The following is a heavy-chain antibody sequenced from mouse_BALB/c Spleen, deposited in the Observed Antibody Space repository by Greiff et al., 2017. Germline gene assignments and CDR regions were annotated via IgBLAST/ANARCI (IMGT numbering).Heavy chain of an antibody. CDR1: GYTFTDYE. CDR2: IDPETGGT. CDR3: TRRGTAFAY. V-gene: IGHV1-15*01. J-gene: IGHJ3*01. Sequence: QVHVKQSGAELVRPGASVTLSCKASGYTFTDYEMHWVKQTPVHGLEWIGAIDPETGGTAYNQKFKGKATLTADKSSSTAYMELRSLTSEDSAVYYCTRRGTAFAYWGQGTLVTVSA. D-gene: IGHD1-2*01.